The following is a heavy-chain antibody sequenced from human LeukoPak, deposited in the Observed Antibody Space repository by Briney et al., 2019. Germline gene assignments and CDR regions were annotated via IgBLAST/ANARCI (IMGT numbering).Heavy chain of an antibody. V-gene: IGHV4-59*01. CDR1: GGSISSYY. CDR3: ARSRYQLRHFDY. CDR2: IYYSGST. D-gene: IGHD2-2*01. J-gene: IGHJ4*02. Sequence: SETLSLTCTVSGGSISSYYWSWIRQPPGKGLEWIGYIYYSGSTNYNPSLKSRVTISVDTSKNQFSLKLSSVTAADTAVYYCARSRYQLRHFDYWGQGTLVTISS.